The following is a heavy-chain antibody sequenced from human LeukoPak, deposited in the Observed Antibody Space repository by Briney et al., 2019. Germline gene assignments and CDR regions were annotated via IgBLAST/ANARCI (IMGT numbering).Heavy chain of an antibody. Sequence: PSESLTLSWAAYGFSFSSYSMSWVRQAPGKGLEWVGAISGSGGSTYYADFVKGWFTISRDNSKNSRYLRMNRLRPEDTAVYYCAKSPGVRGFDYWGQGTLVTVSS. CDR2: ISGSGGST. CDR3: AKSPGVRGFDY. D-gene: IGHD3-10*01. V-gene: IGHV3-23*01. J-gene: IGHJ4*02. CDR1: GFSFSSYS.